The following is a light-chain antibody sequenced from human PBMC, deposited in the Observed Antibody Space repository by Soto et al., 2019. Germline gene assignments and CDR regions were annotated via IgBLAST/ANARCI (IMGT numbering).Light chain of an antibody. CDR1: QSVSSY. CDR2: DAS. V-gene: IGKV3-11*01. Sequence: EIVLTQSPATLSLSPGERATLSCRASQSVSSYLAWYQQKPGQAPRLLIYDASNRATGILARFSGSGSGTDFTLTISSLEPEDFAVYYCQQRSNWPPFTFGPGTKVDIK. CDR3: QQRSNWPPFT. J-gene: IGKJ3*01.